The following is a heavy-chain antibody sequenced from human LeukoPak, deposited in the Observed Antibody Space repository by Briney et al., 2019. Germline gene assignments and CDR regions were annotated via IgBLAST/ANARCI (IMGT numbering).Heavy chain of an antibody. CDR3: ARYPLAYWYFDL. CDR2: ISSSSSII. J-gene: IGHJ2*01. D-gene: IGHD2-21*01. V-gene: IGHV3-21*01. CDR1: GFTFNKYT. Sequence: PGGPLRLSCAASGFTFNKYTMNWVRQAPGKGLEWVSSISSSSSIIYYADSVKGRFTISRDNAKNSLYLQMNSLRVEDTAVYYCARYPLAYWYFDLWGRGTLVTVSS.